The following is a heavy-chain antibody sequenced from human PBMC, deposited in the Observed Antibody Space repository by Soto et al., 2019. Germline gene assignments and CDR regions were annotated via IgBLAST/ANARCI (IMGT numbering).Heavy chain of an antibody. V-gene: IGHV4-31*03. Sequence: QVQLQESGPGLGKPSQTLAPTCTVSGGSIRSGGFYWSWIRQAPGKGPEWIGYIYYSGSTYYNPSLKSRVTISVDTSKNQFSLKLSSVTAADTAVYYCARDYRYCGGDCYSFFDYWGQGTLVTVSS. J-gene: IGHJ4*02. CDR3: ARDYRYCGGDCYSFFDY. CDR2: IYYSGST. CDR1: GGSIRSGGFY. D-gene: IGHD2-21*02.